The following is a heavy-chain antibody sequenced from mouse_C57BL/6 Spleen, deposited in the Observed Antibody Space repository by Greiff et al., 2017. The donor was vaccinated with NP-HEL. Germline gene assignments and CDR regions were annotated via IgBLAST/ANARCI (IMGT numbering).Heavy chain of an antibody. Sequence: EVMLVESGGGLVKPGGSLKLSCAASGFTFSDYGMHWVRQAPEKGLEWVAYISSGSSTIYYADTVKGRFTISRDNAKNTLFLQMTSLRSEDTAMYYCARLRYGYYAMDYWGQGTSVTVSS. D-gene: IGHD1-1*02. CDR2: ISSGSSTI. J-gene: IGHJ4*01. CDR1: GFTFSDYG. CDR3: ARLRYGYYAMDY. V-gene: IGHV5-17*01.